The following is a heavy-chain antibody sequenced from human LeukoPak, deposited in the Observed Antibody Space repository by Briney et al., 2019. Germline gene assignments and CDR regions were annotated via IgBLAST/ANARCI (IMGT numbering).Heavy chain of an antibody. D-gene: IGHD3-3*01. Sequence: SQTLSLTCTVSGGSISSGGYYWSWIRQPPGKGLEWIGYIYHSGSTYYNPSLKSRVTISVDRSKNQFSLKLSSVTAADTAVYYCARGGSNFWSGFLDYWGQGTLVTVSS. CDR2: IYHSGST. CDR1: GGSISSGGYY. CDR3: ARGGSNFWSGFLDY. J-gene: IGHJ4*02. V-gene: IGHV4-30-2*01.